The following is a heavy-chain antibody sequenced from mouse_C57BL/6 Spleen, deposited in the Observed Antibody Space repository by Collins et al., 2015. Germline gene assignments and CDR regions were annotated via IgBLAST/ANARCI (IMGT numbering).Heavy chain of an antibody. Sequence: EAQLQQSGAELVRPGSSVKMSCKTSGYTFTSYGINWVKQRPGQGLEWIGYIYIGNGYTEYNEKFKGKATLTSDTSSSTAYMQLSSLTSEDSAIYFCAIYYYGSRRRYFDVWGTGTTVTVSS. D-gene: IGHD1-1*01. CDR3: AIYYYGSRRRYFDV. V-gene: IGHV1-58*01. J-gene: IGHJ1*03. CDR2: IYIGNGYT. CDR1: GYTFTSYG.